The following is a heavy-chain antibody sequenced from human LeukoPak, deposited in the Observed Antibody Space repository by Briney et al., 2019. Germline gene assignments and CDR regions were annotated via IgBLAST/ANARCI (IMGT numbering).Heavy chain of an antibody. D-gene: IGHD2-15*01. CDR1: GFTFSNYG. CDR2: ISYDESDK. V-gene: IGHV3-30*18. J-gene: IGHJ6*02. CDR3: AKGVVVDTNAAYYGMEV. Sequence: PGGSLRLSCAASGFTFSNYGMHWVRQAPGKGLEWVGVISYDESDKYYADSVKGRFTISRDNSKNTLYLQMNSLRPEDTAVYYCAKGVVVDTNAAYYGMEVWGQGTTVTVSS.